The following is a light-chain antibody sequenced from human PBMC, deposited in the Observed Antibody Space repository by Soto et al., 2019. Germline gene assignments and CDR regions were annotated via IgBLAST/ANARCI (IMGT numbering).Light chain of an antibody. V-gene: IGKV1-5*03. CDR2: KAS. CDR3: QHNNSYST. J-gene: IGKJ1*01. CDR1: QRISSW. Sequence: DIQLTQSPSTLSASVGDRVTITCRASQRISSWLAWYQKKPGKATKLLIYKASSLESGVPSRCSGSGSGTQSTLTITRLQPEDFTMYNSQHNNSYSTCGRGTKVEIK.